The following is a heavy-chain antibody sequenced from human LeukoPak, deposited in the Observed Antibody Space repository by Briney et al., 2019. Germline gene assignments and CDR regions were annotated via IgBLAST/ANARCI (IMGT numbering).Heavy chain of an antibody. D-gene: IGHD3-9*01. Sequence: GGSLRLSCAASGFTFSNYGMHWVRQALGKGLEWVAFIRYDGGDKYYADSVKGRFTISRDNSKNTLYLQMNSLRAEDTAVYYCANNIFTGYSADYWGQGTLVTVSS. CDR1: GFTFSNYG. V-gene: IGHV3-30*02. J-gene: IGHJ4*02. CDR3: ANNIFTGYSADY. CDR2: IRYDGGDK.